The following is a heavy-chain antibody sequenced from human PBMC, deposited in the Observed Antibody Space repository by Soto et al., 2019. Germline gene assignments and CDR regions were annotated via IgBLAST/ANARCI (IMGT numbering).Heavy chain of an antibody. CDR2: ISSSGSTI. CDR3: ARGGVKVAGGCVD. D-gene: IGHD6-19*01. CDR1: GFTFSSHN. J-gene: IGHJ4*02. Sequence: VQLVNSGGDSVQPGGSLRLSCAASGFTFSSHNMNWVRQAPGKGLEWVSSISSSGSTIYYADSVKGRFTISRDNAKNSLYLQMNSLRAEDTAVYYCARGGVKVAGGCVDWGQGTLVTVSS. V-gene: IGHV3-48*01.